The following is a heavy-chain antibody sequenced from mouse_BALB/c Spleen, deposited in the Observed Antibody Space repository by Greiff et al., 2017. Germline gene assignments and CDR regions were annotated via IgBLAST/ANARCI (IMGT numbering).Heavy chain of an antibody. J-gene: IGHJ4*01. Sequence: EVKLVESGGGLVKPGGSLKLSCAASGFTFSSYAMSWVRQSPEKRLEWVAEISSGGSYTYYPDTVTGRFTISRDNAKNTLYLEMSSLRSEDTAMYYCARDGTTANYYAMDYWGQGTSVTVSS. V-gene: IGHV5-9-4*01. D-gene: IGHD1-2*01. CDR1: GFTFSSYA. CDR3: ARDGTTANYYAMDY. CDR2: ISSGGSYT.